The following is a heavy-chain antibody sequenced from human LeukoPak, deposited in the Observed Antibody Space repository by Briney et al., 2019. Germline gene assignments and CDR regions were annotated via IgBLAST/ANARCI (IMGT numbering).Heavy chain of an antibody. D-gene: IGHD3-10*01. J-gene: IGHJ3*02. CDR1: GFTFSSYS. CDR2: ISSSSSTI. V-gene: IGHV3-48*01. Sequence: GGSLRLSCAASGFTFSSYSMNWVRQAPGKGLEWVSYISSSSSTIYYADSVKGRFTISRDNAKNSLYLQMNSLRAEDTAVYYCARDGPPPGGRDAFDIWGQGTMVTVSS. CDR3: ARDGPPPGGRDAFDI.